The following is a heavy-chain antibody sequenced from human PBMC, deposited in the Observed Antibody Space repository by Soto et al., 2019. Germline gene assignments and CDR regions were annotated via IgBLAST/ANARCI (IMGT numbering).Heavy chain of an antibody. Sequence: ASVKVSCKASGYSFTSYAMHWVRQAPGQGLEWMGWINPNSGGTNYAQKFQGWVTMTRDTSISTAYMELSRLRSDDTAVYYCARAGVAAAGTPYYYYGMDVWGQGTTVTVSS. D-gene: IGHD6-13*01. CDR2: INPNSGGT. CDR3: ARAGVAAAGTPYYYYGMDV. V-gene: IGHV1-2*04. CDR1: GYSFTSYA. J-gene: IGHJ6*02.